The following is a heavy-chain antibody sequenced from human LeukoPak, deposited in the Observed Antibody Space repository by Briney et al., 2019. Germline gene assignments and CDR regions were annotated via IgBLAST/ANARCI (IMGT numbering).Heavy chain of an antibody. CDR3: AKDLYDSSGSRYDY. Sequence: PGGSLRLSCAASGFTFSNYAMSWVRQAPGKGLEWVAAVSESGSSTWYADSVKGRLTISRDNSKNTLFLQMNSLRAEDTAVYYCAKDLYDSSGSRYDYWGQGTLVTVSS. V-gene: IGHV3-23*01. D-gene: IGHD3-22*01. J-gene: IGHJ4*02. CDR2: VSESGSST. CDR1: GFTFSNYA.